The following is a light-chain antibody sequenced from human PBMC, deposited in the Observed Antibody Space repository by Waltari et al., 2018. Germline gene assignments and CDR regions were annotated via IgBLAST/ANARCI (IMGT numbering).Light chain of an antibody. Sequence: PGERATLSCRTSQSIGNSLAWYQQRPGQAPRLLIYRASTRATGIPDRFSGSGSETEFTLTISSLQSEDIAVYYCQQYNNWPPGTFGQGTKVEI. V-gene: IGKV3-15*01. CDR3: QQYNNWPPGT. CDR1: QSIGNS. CDR2: RAS. J-gene: IGKJ1*01.